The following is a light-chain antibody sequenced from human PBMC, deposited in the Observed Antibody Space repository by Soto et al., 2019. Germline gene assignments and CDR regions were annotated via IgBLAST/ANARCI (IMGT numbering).Light chain of an antibody. J-gene: IGLJ2*01. Sequence: QAVVTQEPSFSVSPGGTVTLTCGLSSGSVSTSYNPSWYQQTPGQAPRPLIYSTNTRSSGVPDRFSGSILGNKAALTITGAQADDESDYYCVLYLGSGIWVFGGGTKVTVL. CDR3: VLYLGSGIWV. V-gene: IGLV8-61*01. CDR2: STN. CDR1: SGSVSTSYN.